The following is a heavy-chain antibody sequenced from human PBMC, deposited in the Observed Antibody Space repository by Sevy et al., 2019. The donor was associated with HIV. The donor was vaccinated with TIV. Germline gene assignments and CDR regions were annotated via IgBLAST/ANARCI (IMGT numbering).Heavy chain of an antibody. CDR1: GVNFTNAW. D-gene: IGHD3-9*01. V-gene: IGHV3-15*01. CDR2: IKDKAEGETR. Sequence: GGSLRLSCVVSGVNFTNAWLTWVRQAPGKGLEWVGRIKDKAEGETRDFAPPVKGRLSLSREDVTNTVVLQMNGLKTEDTAVYYCVTGKFDWLVAWGQGTLVTVSS. CDR3: VTGKFDWLVA. J-gene: IGHJ5*02.